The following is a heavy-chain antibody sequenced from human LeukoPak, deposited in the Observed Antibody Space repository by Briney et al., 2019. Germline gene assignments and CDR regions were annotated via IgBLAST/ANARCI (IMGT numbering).Heavy chain of an antibody. CDR2: IIPIFGTA. V-gene: IGHV1-69*05. J-gene: IGHJ6*03. CDR3: ASTHNYYYYYMDV. Sequence: SVKVSCKASGGTFSSYAISWVRQAPRQGLEWMGGIIPIFGTANYAQKFQGRVTITTDESTSTAYMELSSLRSEDTAVYYCASTHNYYYYYMDVWGKGTTVTVSS. CDR1: GGTFSSYA.